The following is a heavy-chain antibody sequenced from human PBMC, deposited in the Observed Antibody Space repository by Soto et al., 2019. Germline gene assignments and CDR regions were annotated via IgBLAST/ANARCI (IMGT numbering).Heavy chain of an antibody. CDR3: ARGIEWLVGGMDV. CDR1: GFTFTSHT. CDR2: VSSSSTYI. J-gene: IGHJ6*02. V-gene: IGHV3-21*01. Sequence: EVQLVESGGGLVKPGGSLRLSCAASGFTFTSHTINWVRQAPGKGLEWVSSVSSSSTYIYYADSVKGRFTISGDNAKKSVYPEMSRLSAEATAVYYCARGIEWLVGGMDVWGQGTTVTVSS. D-gene: IGHD3-3*01.